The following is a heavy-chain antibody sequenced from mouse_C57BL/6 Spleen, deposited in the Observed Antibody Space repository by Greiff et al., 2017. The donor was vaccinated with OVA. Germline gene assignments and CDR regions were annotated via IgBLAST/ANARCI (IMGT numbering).Heavy chain of an antibody. CDR1: GYAFSSYW. CDR2: IYPGDGDT. CDR3: AREDYGNPAWFAY. V-gene: IGHV1-80*01. J-gene: IGHJ3*01. Sequence: VQRVESGAELVKPGASVKISCKASGYAFSSYWMNWVKQRPGKGLEWIGQIYPGDGDTNYNGKFKGKATLTADKSSSTAYMQLSSLTSEDSAVYFCAREDYGNPAWFAYWGQGTLVTVSA. D-gene: IGHD2-1*01.